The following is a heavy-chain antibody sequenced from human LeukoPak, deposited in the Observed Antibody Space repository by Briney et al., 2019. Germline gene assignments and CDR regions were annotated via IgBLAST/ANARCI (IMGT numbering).Heavy chain of an antibody. CDR2: IQQDGSEK. CDR1: GFTFKAYW. V-gene: IGHV3-7*01. D-gene: IGHD5-18*01. CDR3: ARLRHTYGKNFDY. J-gene: IGHJ4*02. Sequence: PGGSLRLSCAASGFTFKAYWMSWVRQAPGTGLEWVANIQQDGSEKNYVDSVKGRFTISRDNARNSLYLEMNSLRAADTAVYYCARLRHTYGKNFDYWGQGTLVTVSS.